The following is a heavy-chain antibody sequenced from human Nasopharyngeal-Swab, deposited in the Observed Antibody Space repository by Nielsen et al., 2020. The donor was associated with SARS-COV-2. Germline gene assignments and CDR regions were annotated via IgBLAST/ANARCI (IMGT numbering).Heavy chain of an antibody. J-gene: IGHJ4*02. CDR3: ARGDTGKYYYGSGSYSFDY. D-gene: IGHD3-10*01. V-gene: IGHV1-24*01. CDR2: FDPEDGET. Sequence: ASVKVSCKVSGYTLTELSMHWVRQAPGKGLEWMGGFDPEDGETIYAQKFQGRVTMTEDTSTDTAYMELSSLRSEDTAVYYCARGDTGKYYYGSGSYSFDYWGQGTLVTVSS. CDR1: GYTLTELS.